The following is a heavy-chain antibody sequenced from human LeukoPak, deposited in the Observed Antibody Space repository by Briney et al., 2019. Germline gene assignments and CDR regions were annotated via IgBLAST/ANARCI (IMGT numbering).Heavy chain of an antibody. CDR2: ISYDGSDK. D-gene: IGHD3-22*01. CDR3: AKEALDYYDSSGYYDY. CDR1: GFTFSSYG. Sequence: GGSLRLSCAASGFTFSSYGMHWVRQAPGKGLEWVAVISYDGSDKYYADSVKGRFTISRDNSKNTLYLQMNSLRAEDTAVYYCAKEALDYYDSSGYYDYWGQGTLVTVSS. J-gene: IGHJ4*02. V-gene: IGHV3-30*18.